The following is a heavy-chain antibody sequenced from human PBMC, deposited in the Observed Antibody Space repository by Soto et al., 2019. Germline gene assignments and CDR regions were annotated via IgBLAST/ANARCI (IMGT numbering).Heavy chain of an antibody. J-gene: IGHJ3*02. V-gene: IGHV3-23*01. D-gene: IGHD6-13*01. CDR3: AKDLGYGSSWRYALDM. CDR2: ISGSGGIT. Sequence: GGSLRLSCAASGFTFSSYAMSWVRQAPGQGLEWVSGISGSGGITHYADSVKGRFTISRDNSRNTLHLQMISLRAEDTGVYYCAKDLGYGSSWRYALDMWGQGTLVTVSS. CDR1: GFTFSSYA.